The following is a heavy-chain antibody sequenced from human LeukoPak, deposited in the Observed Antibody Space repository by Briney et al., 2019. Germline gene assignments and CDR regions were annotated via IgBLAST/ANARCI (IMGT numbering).Heavy chain of an antibody. D-gene: IGHD7-27*01. Sequence: GGSLRLSCADSGFTFSTYAMNWVRQAPGKGLEWVSYISSSSTTIYYADSVKGRFTISRDNAKKPLYLQMNTLRAEDTAVYYCARDKLGIDYWGQGTLVTVSS. CDR3: ARDKLGIDY. CDR2: ISSSSTTI. CDR1: GFTFSTYA. V-gene: IGHV3-48*01. J-gene: IGHJ4*02.